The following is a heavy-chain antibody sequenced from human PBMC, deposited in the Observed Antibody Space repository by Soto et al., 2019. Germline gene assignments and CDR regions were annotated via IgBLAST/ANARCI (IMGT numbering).Heavy chain of an antibody. CDR3: ARQLDSSGYYWVT. D-gene: IGHD3-22*01. J-gene: IGHJ3*01. Sequence: GESLKISCKGSGYSFTSYWIGWVRQMPGKGLEWMGIIYPGDSDTRYSPSFQGQVTISADKSISTAYLQWSSLKASDTAMYYCARQLDSSGYYWVTWGQGTMVTVSS. CDR2: IYPGDSDT. CDR1: GYSFTSYW. V-gene: IGHV5-51*01.